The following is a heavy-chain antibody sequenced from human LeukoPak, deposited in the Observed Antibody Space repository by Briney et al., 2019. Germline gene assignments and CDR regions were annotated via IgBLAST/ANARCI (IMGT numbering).Heavy chain of an antibody. V-gene: IGHV3-49*04. J-gene: IGHJ4*02. CDR3: TRARTYSSSWYYFDF. D-gene: IGHD6-13*01. Sequence: GGSLRLSCTASGFTFGDYVMSWVRQAPGKGLEWVGFIRSKASGGTTEYAASVKGRFTISRDDSKSIAYLQMNSLKTEDTAVYYCTRARTYSSSWYYFDFWGQGTLVTVSS. CDR1: GFTFGDYV. CDR2: IRSKASGGTT.